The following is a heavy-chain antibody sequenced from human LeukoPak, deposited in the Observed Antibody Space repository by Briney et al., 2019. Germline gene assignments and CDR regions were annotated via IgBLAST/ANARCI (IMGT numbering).Heavy chain of an antibody. CDR1: GYSFTDYY. CDR3: ASADRLDGGPYLIGP. CDR2: INPKSGGT. V-gene: IGHV1-2*02. Sequence: GASVKVSCKTSGYSFTDYYMHWVRQAPGQGLEWMGWINPKSGGTSSAQKFQGRVTMTRDTSITTVFMEVSWLTSDDTAIYYCASADRLDGGPYLIGPWGQGTLVTVSS. J-gene: IGHJ5*02. D-gene: IGHD2-21*01.